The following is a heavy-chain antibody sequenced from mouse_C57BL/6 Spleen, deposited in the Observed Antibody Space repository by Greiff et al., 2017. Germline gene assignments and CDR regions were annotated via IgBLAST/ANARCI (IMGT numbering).Heavy chain of an antibody. J-gene: IGHJ4*01. V-gene: IGHV14-2*01. CDR2: IDPVDGET. Sequence: VHVKQSGAELVKPGASVKLSCTASGFNITDYYMHWVKQRPEQGLEWIGRIDPVDGETKYTVKFQGKATITADISSSTAYLQLSSLTSEDSAVYCCACWYVGNYDAIDYWGQGTSVTVSS. CDR1: GFNITDYY. D-gene: IGHD2-1*01. CDR3: ACWYVGNYDAIDY.